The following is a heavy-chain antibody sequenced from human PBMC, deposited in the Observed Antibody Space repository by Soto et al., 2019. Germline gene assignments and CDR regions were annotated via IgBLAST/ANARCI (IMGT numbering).Heavy chain of an antibody. CDR1: GFTFSSYG. Sequence: QVQLVESGGGVVQPGRSLRLSCAASGFTFSSYGMHWVRQAPGKGLEWVAVIWYDGSNKYYADSVKGRFTISRDNSKNTLYLQMNSLSAEDTAVYYCARDQSISRGVRGKPDYGMDVWGQGTTVTVSS. J-gene: IGHJ6*02. CDR2: IWYDGSNK. V-gene: IGHV3-33*01. D-gene: IGHD3-10*01. CDR3: ARDQSISRGVRGKPDYGMDV.